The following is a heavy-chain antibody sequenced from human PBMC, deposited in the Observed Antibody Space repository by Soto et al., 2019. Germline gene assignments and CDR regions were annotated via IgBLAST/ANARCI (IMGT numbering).Heavy chain of an antibody. V-gene: IGHV3-7*01. CDR2: IKEDASEE. J-gene: IGHJ4*02. D-gene: IGHD1-26*01. Sequence: EVQLVQSGGDLVQPGGSLRLSCVASGFTFNTYWMTWVRQAPGMGPEWVAGIKEDASEEVYVDSVKGRFSISRDNAKNSLYLQLDSLRAKYPAGYYSATAISSPFSDFDAWGQGTLVTVSS. CDR1: GFTFNTYW. CDR3: ATAISSPFSDFDA.